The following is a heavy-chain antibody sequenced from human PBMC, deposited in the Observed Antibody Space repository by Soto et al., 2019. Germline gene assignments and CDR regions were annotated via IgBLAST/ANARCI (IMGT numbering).Heavy chain of an antibody. CDR1: GFTFTSHY. Sequence: ASVKVSCTASGFTFTSHYIHWVRQAPGQGLEWMGWINPNSGGTSYAQKFQGRVTMTRDTSITTAYMELSSLRSEDTAVYDCARGRWVDSSGYYLYHLAYRGQRARVTVSS. CDR3: ARGRWVDSSGYYLYHLAY. D-gene: IGHD3-22*01. CDR2: INPNSGGT. V-gene: IGHV1-2*02. J-gene: IGHJ4*02.